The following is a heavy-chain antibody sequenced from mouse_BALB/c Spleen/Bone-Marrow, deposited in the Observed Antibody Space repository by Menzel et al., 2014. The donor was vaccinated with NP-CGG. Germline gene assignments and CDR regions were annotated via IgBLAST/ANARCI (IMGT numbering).Heavy chain of an antibody. CDR2: ISYSGST. V-gene: IGHV3-2*02. D-gene: IGHD2-1*01. J-gene: IGHJ3*01. CDR3: ARRGYYGTFLFAY. CDR1: GYSITSDSA. Sequence: EVQLQESGPGLVKPSQSLSLTCTVTGYSITSDSAWNWIRQFPGNKLEWMAYISYSGSTTYNPSLKSRISITRGTSKNQFFLQLNSVTTEDTATYYCARRGYYGTFLFAYWGQGTLVTVSA.